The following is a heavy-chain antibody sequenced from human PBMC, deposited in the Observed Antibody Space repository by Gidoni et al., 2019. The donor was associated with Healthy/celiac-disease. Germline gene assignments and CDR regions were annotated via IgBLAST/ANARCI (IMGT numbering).Heavy chain of an antibody. D-gene: IGHD1-26*01. Sequence: QVQLVQSGAEVKKPVSSVKVSCKASGGTFSSYALSWVRQDPGQGLEWMGGIIPIFGTANYEQKFQGRVTITADESTSTAYMELSSLRSEDTAVYYCARSNPYSGSYPHWYFDLWGRGTLVTVSS. CDR1: GGTFSSYA. V-gene: IGHV1-69*01. CDR2: IIPIFGTA. CDR3: ARSNPYSGSYPHWYFDL. J-gene: IGHJ2*01.